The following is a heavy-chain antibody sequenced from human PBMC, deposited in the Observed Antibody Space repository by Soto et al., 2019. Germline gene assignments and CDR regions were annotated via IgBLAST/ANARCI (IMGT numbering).Heavy chain of an antibody. V-gene: IGHV1-69*06. Sequence: QVQLVQSGAEVKKPGSSVKVSCKASGGTFSSYAISWVRQAPGQGLEWMGWIIPIFGTANYAQKFQGRVTITADKSSSTAYMELSSLRSEDTAVYYCARDQYCSGGSCYLDGMDVWGQGTTVTVSS. D-gene: IGHD2-15*01. J-gene: IGHJ6*02. CDR2: IIPIFGTA. CDR3: ARDQYCSGGSCYLDGMDV. CDR1: GGTFSSYA.